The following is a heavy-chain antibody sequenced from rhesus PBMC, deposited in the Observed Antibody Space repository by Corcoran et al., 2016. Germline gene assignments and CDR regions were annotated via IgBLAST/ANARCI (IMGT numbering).Heavy chain of an antibody. D-gene: IGHD6-31*01. CDR2: IYGSGSST. J-gene: IGHJ4*01. CDR3: ATIYSSGWLYFDY. Sequence: QLQLQESGPGLVKPSETLSVTCAVSGGPISSSYWSWTRQAPGKGLEWIGYIYGSGSSTNYNPSPKSRVILSVDTSKNRLSLKLSSETAAGTAVYYCATIYSSGWLYFDYWGQGVLVTVSS. CDR1: GGPISSSY. V-gene: IGHV4-169*01.